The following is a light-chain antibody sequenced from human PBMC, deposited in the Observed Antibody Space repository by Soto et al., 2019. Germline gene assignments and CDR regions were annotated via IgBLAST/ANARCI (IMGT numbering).Light chain of an antibody. V-gene: IGKV3-20*01. CDR2: GAS. CDR3: QQYGSSPPWT. J-gene: IGKJ1*01. CDR1: QSASSSY. Sequence: EMVLTQSPGTLSLSPGERATLSCRASQSASSSYLAWYQQKPGQAPRLLIYGASSRATGISDRFSGRGPGTDVTLPISRLEPEDLVVYYCQQYGSSPPWTLGQGPMVEIK.